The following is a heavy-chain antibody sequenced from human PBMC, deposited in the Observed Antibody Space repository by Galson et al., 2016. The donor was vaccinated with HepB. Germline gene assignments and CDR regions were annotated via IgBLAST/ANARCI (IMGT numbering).Heavy chain of an antibody. D-gene: IGHD1-20*01. CDR2: ISSSPYTTT. Sequence: SLRLSCAASGFTFSSYAMTWVRQAPGKGLEWVSGISSSPYTTTYYAESAKGRFTISRDNSKSTLFLQMNSLRAEDTAVYYCVKDRAVTTITETMAFGYWGQGTLVTVSS. CDR1: GFTFSSYA. V-gene: IGHV3-23*01. CDR3: VKDRAVTTITETMAFGY. J-gene: IGHJ4*02.